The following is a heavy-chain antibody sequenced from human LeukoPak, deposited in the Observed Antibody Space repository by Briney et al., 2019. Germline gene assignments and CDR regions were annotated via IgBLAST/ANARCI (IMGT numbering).Heavy chain of an antibody. CDR1: GFSLRDYY. Sequence: GGSLRLSCEISGFSLRDYYMTWIRQVPGKGLEWISYITSTGSTSYYADSLKGRLTISRDTAKSAVYLQMNSLRADDTAVYYCARRTLITPGGFDYWGQGTLVTVSS. D-gene: IGHD3-16*01. J-gene: IGHJ4*02. CDR3: ARRTLITPGGFDY. CDR2: ITSTGSTS. V-gene: IGHV3-11*01.